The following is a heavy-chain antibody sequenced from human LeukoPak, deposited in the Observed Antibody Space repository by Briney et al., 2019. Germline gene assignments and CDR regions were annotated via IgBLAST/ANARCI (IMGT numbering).Heavy chain of an antibody. CDR2: INPNSGGT. J-gene: IGHJ4*02. CDR3: ATFRGVYSGYDLLSYFDY. CDR1: GYTFTGYY. Sequence: GASVKVSCKASGYTFTGYYMHWVRQAPGQGLEWMGWINPNSGGTNYAQKFQGRVTMTRDTSISTAYMELSRLRSDDTAVYYCATFRGVYSGYDLLSYFDYWGQGTLVTVSS. D-gene: IGHD5-12*01. V-gene: IGHV1-2*02.